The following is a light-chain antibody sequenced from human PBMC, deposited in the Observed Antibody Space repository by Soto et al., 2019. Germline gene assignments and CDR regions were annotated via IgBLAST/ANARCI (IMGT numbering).Light chain of an antibody. CDR1: SSDVGGYDY. J-gene: IGLJ2*01. Sequence: QSALTQPASVSGSPGQSITISCTGTSSDVGGYDYVSWYQQHPGKAPKLMIYDVSNRPSGVSNRFSGSKSGSTASLTISGLQAEDEADYYCSSYAGSSTPLFGGGTKLTVL. V-gene: IGLV2-14*01. CDR2: DVS. CDR3: SSYAGSSTPL.